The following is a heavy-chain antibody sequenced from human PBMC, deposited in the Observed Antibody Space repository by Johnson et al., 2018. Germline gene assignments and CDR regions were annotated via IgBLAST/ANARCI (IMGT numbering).Heavy chain of an antibody. V-gene: IGHV3-9*01. D-gene: IGHD2-2*01. J-gene: IGHJ3*02. CDR2: ISWNSGSI. Sequence: VRLVQSGGGLVQPGRSLRLSCAASGFTFDDYAMHWVRQAPGKGLEWVSGISWNSGSIGYVDSVKGRFTISRDNAKNSLYRQMNSLRTEDKAVYYCARDPAWVAFDIWGQGTMVTVSS. CDR3: ARDPAWVAFDI. CDR1: GFTFDDYA.